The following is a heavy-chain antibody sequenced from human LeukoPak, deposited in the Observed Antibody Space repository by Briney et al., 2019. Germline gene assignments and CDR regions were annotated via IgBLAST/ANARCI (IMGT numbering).Heavy chain of an antibody. CDR2: ISYDGSNK. V-gene: IGHV3-30*01. D-gene: IGHD6-6*01. J-gene: IGHJ4*02. CDR1: GFTFSSYA. CDR3: ARDIGSSSEGGGDY. Sequence: GGSLRLSCAASGFTFSSYAMHWVRQAPGKGLEWVAVISYDGSNKYYADSVKGRFTISRDNSKNTLYLQMNSLRAEDTAVYYCARDIGSSSEGGGDYWAREPWSPSPQ.